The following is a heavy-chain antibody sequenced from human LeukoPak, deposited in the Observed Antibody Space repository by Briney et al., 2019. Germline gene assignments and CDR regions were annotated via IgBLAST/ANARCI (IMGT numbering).Heavy chain of an antibody. CDR1: GFTVISNC. CDR2: IYSGGST. Sequence: PGGSLRLSCAASGFTVISNCMSWVRQAPGKGLEWVSVIYSGGSTYYADSVKGRFTISRDNSKDTLYLQMNSLRAEDTAVYYCARDIGGVITPNYWGQGTLVTISS. CDR3: ARDIGGVITPNY. D-gene: IGHD3-22*01. J-gene: IGHJ4*02. V-gene: IGHV3-53*01.